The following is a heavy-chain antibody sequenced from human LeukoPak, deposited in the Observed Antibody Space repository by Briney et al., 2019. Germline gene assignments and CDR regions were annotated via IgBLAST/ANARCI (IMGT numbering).Heavy chain of an antibody. D-gene: IGHD2-8*02. J-gene: IGHJ3*02. V-gene: IGHV4-4*07. Sequence: SETLSLTCAVSGDSIGTYFWNWIRQSAGEGLEWIGHVYNGGRTNYNPSLKGRVTISVDTSRNLFSLRLSSVTAADTAVYYCARDFVETGVVGFDMWGQGTMVTVSS. CDR3: ARDFVETGVVGFDM. CDR1: GDSIGTYF. CDR2: VYNGGRT.